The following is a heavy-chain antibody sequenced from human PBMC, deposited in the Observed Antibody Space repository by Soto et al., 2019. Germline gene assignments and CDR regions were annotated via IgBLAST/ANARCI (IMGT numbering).Heavy chain of an antibody. CDR2: IYYSGST. CDR1: GASISSYY. D-gene: IGHD2-15*01. CDR3: ARASVVVVAATYDHWFDP. Sequence: PSETLSLTCTVSGASISSYYWSWIRQPPGKGLEWIGYIYYSGSTNYNPSLKSRVTISVDTSKNQFSLKLSSVTAADTAVYYCARASVVVVAATYDHWFDPWGQGTLVTVSS. V-gene: IGHV4-59*01. J-gene: IGHJ5*02.